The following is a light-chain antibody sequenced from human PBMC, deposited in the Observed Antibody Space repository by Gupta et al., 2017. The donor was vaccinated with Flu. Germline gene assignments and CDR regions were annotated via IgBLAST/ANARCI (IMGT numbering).Light chain of an antibody. V-gene: IGKV3-15*01. J-gene: IGKJ4*01. CDR2: GAS. CDR1: QGVSTN. CDR3: QQYKKWGT. Sequence: EIVMTQSPATLSVSTGERATLSCRASQGVSTNLAWYQQKPGQAPRLLIYGASTRATGIPARFSGSGSGTEFTLTISSLQSEDFAVYYCQQYKKWGTCGGGTKVEIK.